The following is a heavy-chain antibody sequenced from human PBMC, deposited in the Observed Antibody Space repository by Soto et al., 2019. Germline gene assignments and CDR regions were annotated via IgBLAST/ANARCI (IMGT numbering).Heavy chain of an antibody. Sequence: SETLSLTCTVSGASISGGGSYWGWIRQHPGKGLEWIGYIYYSGRTYYNPSLKSRVAISVDTSKTQFSLNLSSVTAADTAVYYCARDMVYQLPGTHYYYYGMDVWGQGATVTVSS. D-gene: IGHD2-2*01. CDR1: GASISGGGSY. CDR2: IYYSGRT. J-gene: IGHJ6*02. V-gene: IGHV4-31*03. CDR3: ARDMVYQLPGTHYYYYGMDV.